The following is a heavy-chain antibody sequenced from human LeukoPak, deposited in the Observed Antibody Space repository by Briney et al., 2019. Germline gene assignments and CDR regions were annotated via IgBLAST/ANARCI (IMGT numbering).Heavy chain of an antibody. CDR3: ARAFYSGGWYGGDY. CDR2: IWNDGNKK. Sequence: PGGSLRLSCAASGFTFSYYGMHWVRQAPGKGLEWVAVIWNDGNKKYYADSVKGRFTISRDNSKNTLCLQMNSLRAEDTAIYYCARAFYSGGWYGGDYWGQGTLVTVSS. J-gene: IGHJ4*02. V-gene: IGHV3-33*01. CDR1: GFTFSYYG. D-gene: IGHD6-19*01.